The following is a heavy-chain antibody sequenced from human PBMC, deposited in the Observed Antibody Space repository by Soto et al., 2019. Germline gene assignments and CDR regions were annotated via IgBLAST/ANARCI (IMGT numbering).Heavy chain of an antibody. D-gene: IGHD3-10*01. CDR1: GFTFSSYG. J-gene: IGHJ6*02. Sequence: SLRLSCAASGFTFSSYGMHWVRQAPGKGLEWVAVIWYDGSNKYYADSVKGRFTISRDNSKNTLYLQWSSLKASDTAMYYCAGGGVRGVITRTRDYYGMDVWGQGTTVTVS. CDR3: AGGGVRGVITRTRDYYGMDV. CDR2: IWYDGSNK. V-gene: IGHV3-33*01.